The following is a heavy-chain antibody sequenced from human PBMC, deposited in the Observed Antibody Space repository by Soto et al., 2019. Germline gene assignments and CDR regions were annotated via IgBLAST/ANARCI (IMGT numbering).Heavy chain of an antibody. CDR2: IYHSGST. J-gene: IGHJ5*02. D-gene: IGHD3-10*01. CDR1: GGSISSGGYS. Sequence: PSETLSLTCAVSGGSISSGGYSWSWIRQPPGKGLEWIGYIYHSGSTYYNPSLKSRVTISVDRSKNQFSLKLSSVTAADTAVYYCARVTTLWFGELLNTNWFDPWGQGTLVTVS. CDR3: ARVTTLWFGELLNTNWFDP. V-gene: IGHV4-30-2*01.